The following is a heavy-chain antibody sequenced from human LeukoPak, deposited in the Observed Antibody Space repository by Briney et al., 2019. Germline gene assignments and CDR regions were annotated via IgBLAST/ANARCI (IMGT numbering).Heavy chain of an antibody. J-gene: IGHJ4*02. Sequence: TGGSLRLSCAASGFTFSSYAMSWVRQAPGKGLEWVSAISGSGGTTHYADSVQGRFTISRDNSKNTMYLQMDSLRAEDTAVYYCAKQLGYCSDGSCYFPYWGQGTLVTVSS. CDR3: AKQLGYCSDGSCYFPY. V-gene: IGHV3-23*01. CDR2: ISGSGGTT. D-gene: IGHD2-15*01. CDR1: GFTFSSYA.